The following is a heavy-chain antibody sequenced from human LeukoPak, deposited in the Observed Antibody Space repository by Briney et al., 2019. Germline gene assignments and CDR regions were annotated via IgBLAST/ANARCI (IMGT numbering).Heavy chain of an antibody. CDR3: ARAESSRSYYYYGMDV. D-gene: IGHD6-6*01. CDR1: GYTFTSYG. V-gene: IGHV1-18*01. J-gene: IGHJ6*02. Sequence: GASVKVSCKASGYTFTSYGISWVRQAPGQGLEWMGWISAYNGNTNYAQKLQGRVTMTTDTSTSTAYMELRSLRSDDTAVYYCARAESSRSYYYYGMDVWGQGTTVTVSS. CDR2: ISAYNGNT.